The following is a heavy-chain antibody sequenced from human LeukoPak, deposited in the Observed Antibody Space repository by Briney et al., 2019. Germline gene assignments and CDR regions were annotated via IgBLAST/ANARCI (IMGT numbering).Heavy chain of an antibody. D-gene: IGHD3-22*01. CDR1: GGSIRSSDW. V-gene: IGHV4-4*02. CDR2: IFHSGST. J-gene: IGHJ4*02. Sequence: SETLSLTCTVSGGSIRSSDWWTWVRRPPGKGLEWIGEIFHSGSTNYNPSLRSRVTISVDQPKNQFSLKLNSVTAADTAVYYCARLLSGSNFDYWGQGTLVTVSS. CDR3: ARLLSGSNFDY.